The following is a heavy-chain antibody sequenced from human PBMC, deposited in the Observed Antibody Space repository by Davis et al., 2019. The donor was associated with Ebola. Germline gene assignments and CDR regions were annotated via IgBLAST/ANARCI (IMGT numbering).Heavy chain of an antibody. CDR3: ASQYCSGGACYPLGS. V-gene: IGHV5-10-1*01. CDR2: IDPSDSYT. Sequence: SCKGSGYSFPSYWITWVRQMPGKGLEWMGRIDPSDSYTNYNPSFQGHVSTTADKSLSMAYLQGSSLKASDTAMYYCASQYCSGGACYPLGSWDQGTLVTVSS. CDR1: GYSFPSYW. D-gene: IGHD2-15*01. J-gene: IGHJ5*02.